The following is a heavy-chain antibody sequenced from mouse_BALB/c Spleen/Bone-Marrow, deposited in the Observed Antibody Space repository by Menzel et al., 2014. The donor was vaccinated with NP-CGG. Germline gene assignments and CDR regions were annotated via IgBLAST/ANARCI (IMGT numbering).Heavy chain of an antibody. CDR3: ATVFNSDTWVFDY. J-gene: IGHJ3*01. Sequence: VKLVESGPGLVAPSQSLSITCTVSGFSLTSYGVHWVRQPPGKGLEWLGAIWAGGSTNYNSALMSRLSITKDNSKSQVFLQMDSLQTDDTGMCYCATVFNSDTWVFDYWGQGTLVTVSA. CDR2: IWAGGST. CDR1: GFSLTSYG. V-gene: IGHV2-9*02.